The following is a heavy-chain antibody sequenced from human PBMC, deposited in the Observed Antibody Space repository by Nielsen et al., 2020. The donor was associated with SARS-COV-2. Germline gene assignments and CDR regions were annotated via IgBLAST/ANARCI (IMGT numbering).Heavy chain of an antibody. CDR2: IYSGGST. Sequence: GESLKISCAASGFTVSSNYMSWVRQAPGKGLEWVSVIYSGGSTYYADSVKGRFTISRDNSKNTLYLQMNSLRAEDTAVYYCARASPRTIFGVVIIGGSLDYWGQGTLVTVSS. CDR3: ARASPRTIFGVVIIGGSLDY. D-gene: IGHD3-3*01. V-gene: IGHV3-53*01. J-gene: IGHJ4*02. CDR1: GFTVSSNY.